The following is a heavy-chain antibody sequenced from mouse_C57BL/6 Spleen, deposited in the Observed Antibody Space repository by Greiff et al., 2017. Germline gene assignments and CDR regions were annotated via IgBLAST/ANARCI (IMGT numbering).Heavy chain of an antibody. J-gene: IGHJ3*01. CDR3: TTDYGSGTTWFAY. V-gene: IGHV14-1*01. D-gene: IGHD1-1*01. CDR1: GFNIKDYY. CDR2: IDPEDGDT. Sequence: EVQRVESGAELVRPGASVKLSCTASGFNIKDYYMHWVKQRPEQGLEWIGRIDPEDGDTEYAPKFPGKATMTADTSSNTAYLQLSSLTSEDTAVYYSTTDYGSGTTWFAYKGKETLVTVS.